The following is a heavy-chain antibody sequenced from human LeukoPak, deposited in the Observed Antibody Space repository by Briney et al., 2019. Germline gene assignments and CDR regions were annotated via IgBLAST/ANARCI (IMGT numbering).Heavy chain of an antibody. D-gene: IGHD3-3*01. CDR3: AKDHLRRITIFGVVIIPRGIGFDY. CDR1: GFTFSSFA. Sequence: GGSLRLSCAASGFTFSSFAMIWLRQAPGRGREGVSAISGSDGSTYYADSVKGRFTISRDNSKTTLYLQMNSLRAEDTAVYYCAKDHLRRITIFGVVIIPRGIGFDYWGQGTLVTVSS. CDR2: ISGSDGST. V-gene: IGHV3-23*01. J-gene: IGHJ4*02.